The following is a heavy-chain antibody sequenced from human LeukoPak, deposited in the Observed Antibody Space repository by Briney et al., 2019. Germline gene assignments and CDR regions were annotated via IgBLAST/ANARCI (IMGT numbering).Heavy chain of an antibody. CDR1: GFTLRSYD. Sequence: GGSLRLSCAASGFTLRSYDMSWVRQAPGKGLEWVAATSGSGVNSYYADSVRGRFTISRDNSQNTLYLQRDSLRAEDTAVYYCARVGGAFDYWGQGTLVTVSS. J-gene: IGHJ4*02. D-gene: IGHD3-16*01. CDR2: TSGSGVNS. V-gene: IGHV3-23*01. CDR3: ARVGGAFDY.